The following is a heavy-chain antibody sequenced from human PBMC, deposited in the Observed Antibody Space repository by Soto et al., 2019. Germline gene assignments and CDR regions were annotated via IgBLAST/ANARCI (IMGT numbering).Heavy chain of an antibody. J-gene: IGHJ6*02. Sequence: WFLRCSWADCGFTFSTNAMTWVRQAPFQWLQWVSAINPSGGNTYYADSVKGRFTISRDNSKNTLYLQMNSLRAEDTAVYYCANMPLPIFGVLNPTDYYGMDVWGQGITVAV. V-gene: IGHV3-23*01. CDR3: ANMPLPIFGVLNPTDYYGMDV. CDR2: INPSGGNT. D-gene: IGHD3-3*01. CDR1: GFTFSTNA.